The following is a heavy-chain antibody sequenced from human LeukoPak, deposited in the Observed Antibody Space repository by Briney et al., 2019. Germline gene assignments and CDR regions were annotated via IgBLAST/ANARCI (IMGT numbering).Heavy chain of an antibody. Sequence: PGGSLRLSCAASGFTFSSYGMHWVRQAPGKGLEWVAVISYDGSNKYYADSVKGRFTISRDNSKNTLYLQMNSLRAEDTAVYYCAKDSSGWYTVDAFDIWGQGTMVTVSS. CDR2: ISYDGSNK. CDR1: GFTFSSYG. D-gene: IGHD6-19*01. J-gene: IGHJ3*02. CDR3: AKDSSGWYTVDAFDI. V-gene: IGHV3-30*18.